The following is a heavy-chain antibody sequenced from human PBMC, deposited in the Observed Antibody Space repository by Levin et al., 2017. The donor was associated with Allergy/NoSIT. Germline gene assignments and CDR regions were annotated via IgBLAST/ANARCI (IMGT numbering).Heavy chain of an antibody. CDR1: GFSFSTSR. J-gene: IGHJ4*02. Sequence: AGGSLRLSCVASGFSFSTSRMTWVRQAPGKGLEWVANIKADGSEKYYGDSMKGRFTVSRDNAKNSLYLQMNSLRAEDTAVYYCARDLSYWGQGTLVTVSS. CDR3: ARDLSY. CDR2: IKADGSEK. V-gene: IGHV3-7*01.